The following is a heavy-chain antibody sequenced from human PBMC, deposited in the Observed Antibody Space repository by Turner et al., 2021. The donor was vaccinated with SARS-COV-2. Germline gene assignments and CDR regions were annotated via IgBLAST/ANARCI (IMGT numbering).Heavy chain of an antibody. CDR2: FDPEDGET. J-gene: IGHJ2*01. V-gene: IGHV1-24*01. CDR1: GYTRTELA. D-gene: IGHD3-9*01. Sequence: QVQLVQSGAEVKKPGASVKVSCKVSGYTRTELAMHWVRQAPGKGLEWMGGFDPEDGETIYAKKFQGRVTMTEDTSTDTAYMELSSLRSEDTAVYYCATTLVTLIGDWYFDLWGRGTLVTVSS. CDR3: ATTLVTLIGDWYFDL.